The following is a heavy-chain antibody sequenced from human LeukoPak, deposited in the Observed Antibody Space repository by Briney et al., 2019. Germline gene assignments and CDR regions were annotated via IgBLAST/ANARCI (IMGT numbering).Heavy chain of an antibody. CDR2: INHGGST. CDR1: GGSFSGYY. CDR3: ARGRGRYYYYYYMDV. D-gene: IGHD3-10*01. V-gene: IGHV4-34*01. J-gene: IGHJ6*03. Sequence: PSETLSLTCAVYGGSFSGYYWSWIRQPPGKGLEWIGEINHGGSTNYNPSLKSRVTISVDTSKNQFSLKLSSVTAADTAVYYCARGRGRYYYYYYMDVWGKGTTVTVSS.